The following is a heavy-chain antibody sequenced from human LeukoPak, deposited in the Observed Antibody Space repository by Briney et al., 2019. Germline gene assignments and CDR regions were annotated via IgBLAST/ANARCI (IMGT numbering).Heavy chain of an antibody. Sequence: GGSLRLSCAASGFTFSSYWMSWVRQAPGKGLEWVANIRQGGSVQNYVDSVKGRFTISRDNPKNSVYLQMNSLRAEDTAVYYCAKDLYPLVGATHYFDYWGQGTLVTVSS. CDR1: GFTFSSYW. J-gene: IGHJ4*02. V-gene: IGHV3-7*03. D-gene: IGHD1-26*01. CDR2: IRQGGSVQ. CDR3: AKDLYPLVGATHYFDY.